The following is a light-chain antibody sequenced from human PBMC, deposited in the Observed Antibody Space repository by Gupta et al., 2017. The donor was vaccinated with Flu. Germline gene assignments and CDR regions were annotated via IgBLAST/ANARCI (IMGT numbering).Light chain of an antibody. CDR2: VVK. Sequence: VTISSGGTSSDVGASNYVSWYKHHPAEAPKLMIYVVKERPSSVSVPFSGSQSRNTASLTVSGVQAEDEADYCCRSDAVSNHWVFGGGTRLTVL. CDR3: RSDAVSNHWV. J-gene: IGLJ3*02. CDR1: SSDVGASNY. V-gene: IGLV2-8*01.